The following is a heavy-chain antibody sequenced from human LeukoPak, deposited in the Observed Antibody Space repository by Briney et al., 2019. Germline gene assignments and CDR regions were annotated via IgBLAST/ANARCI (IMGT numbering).Heavy chain of an antibody. CDR2: ISYDGSNK. Sequence: GGSLRLSCAASGFTFSSYGMHWVRQAPGKGLEWVAVISYDGSNKYYADSVKGRFTISRDNSKNTLYLQMSSLRAEDTAVYYCAKRYRCSSTSCYVPYMDVWGKGTTVTVSS. D-gene: IGHD2-2*01. CDR1: GFTFSSYG. J-gene: IGHJ6*03. V-gene: IGHV3-30*18. CDR3: AKRYRCSSTSCYVPYMDV.